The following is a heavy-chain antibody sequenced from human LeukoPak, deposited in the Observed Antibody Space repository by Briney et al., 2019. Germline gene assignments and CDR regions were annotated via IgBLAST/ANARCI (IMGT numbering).Heavy chain of an antibody. D-gene: IGHD6-13*01. CDR3: AKAASSSRDAVNWFDP. J-gene: IGHJ5*02. V-gene: IGHV3-30*18. CDR2: ISYDGSNK. CDR1: GFTFSSYG. Sequence: PGTSLRLSCAASGFTFSSYGMHWVRQAPGKGLERAAVISYDGSNKYYADSVKGRFTISRDNSKNTLYLQMNSLRAEDTAVYYCAKAASSSRDAVNWFDPWGQGTLVTVSS.